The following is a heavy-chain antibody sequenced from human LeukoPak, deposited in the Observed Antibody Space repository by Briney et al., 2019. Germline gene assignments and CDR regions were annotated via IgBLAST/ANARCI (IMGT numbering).Heavy chain of an antibody. CDR3: ARVSAKVVTDY. J-gene: IGHJ4*02. D-gene: IGHD3-22*01. V-gene: IGHV4-61*02. Sequence: SETLSLTCTVSGGSISSGSYYWRWIRQPAGKGLEWIGRIYTSGSTNYNPSLKSRVTISVDTSKNQFSLKLSSVTAADTAVYYCARVSAKVVTDYWGQGTLVTVPS. CDR1: GGSISSGSYY. CDR2: IYTSGST.